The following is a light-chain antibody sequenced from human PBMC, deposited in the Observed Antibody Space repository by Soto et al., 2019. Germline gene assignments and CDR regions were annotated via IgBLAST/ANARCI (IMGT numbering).Light chain of an antibody. CDR2: LGS. V-gene: IGKV2-28*01. J-gene: IGKJ1*01. CDR3: MQALQTPVT. Sequence: DIVMTQSPLSLPVTPGEPASISCRSSQSLLHSNGYKYLDWYLQQPGQSPQLLIYLGSNRASGVTDRFSGSGSGTDFTLKISRVEAEDVGVYYCMQALQTPVTFGQGTKVEIK. CDR1: QSLLHSNGYKY.